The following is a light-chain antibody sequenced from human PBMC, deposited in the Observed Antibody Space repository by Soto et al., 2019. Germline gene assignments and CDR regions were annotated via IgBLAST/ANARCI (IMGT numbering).Light chain of an antibody. Sequence: DLQMTQSPSSLSASVGDRVTITCRASQSVSAFLNWYRHKPGKAPELLIFSASSLQPGVPSRFSGRGSGTAFTLTITSLQPEDFATYYCQQTYSPPGTFGQGTKVEIK. CDR1: QSVSAF. J-gene: IGKJ1*01. V-gene: IGKV1-39*01. CDR3: QQTYSPPGT. CDR2: SAS.